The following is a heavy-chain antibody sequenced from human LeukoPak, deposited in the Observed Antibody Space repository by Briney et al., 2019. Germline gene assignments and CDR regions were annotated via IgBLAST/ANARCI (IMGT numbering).Heavy chain of an antibody. CDR1: GFTFSSYA. CDR2: ISYDGSNK. V-gene: IGHV3-30-3*01. CDR3: ARDRARLTYFDY. J-gene: IGHJ4*02. Sequence: GGSLRLSCAASGFTFSSYAMSWVRQAPGKGLEWVAVISYDGSNKYYADSVKGRFTISRDNSKNTLYLQMNSLRAEDTAVYYCARDRARLTYFDYWGQGTLVTVSS.